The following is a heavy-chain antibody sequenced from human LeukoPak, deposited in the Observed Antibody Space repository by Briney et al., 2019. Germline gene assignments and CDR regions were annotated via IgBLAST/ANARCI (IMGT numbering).Heavy chain of an antibody. D-gene: IGHD2-15*01. CDR1: GFSFRNAW. CDR2: IKSKEAGGTT. V-gene: IGHV3-15*01. CDR3: AILKDSEYFQH. J-gene: IGHJ1*01. Sequence: AGGSLRLSCAASGFSFRNAWFSWVRQAPGKGPEWVGRIKSKEAGGTTDYAAPLRGRFTISRDDSNNTPFLEMDSLKTEDTAMYYCAILKDSEYFQHWGQGTLATVSS.